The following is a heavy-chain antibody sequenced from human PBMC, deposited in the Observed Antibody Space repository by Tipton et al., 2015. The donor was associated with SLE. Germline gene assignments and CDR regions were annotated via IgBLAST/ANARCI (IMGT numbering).Heavy chain of an antibody. Sequence: TLSLTCTVSGGSISSYYWSWIRQPPGKGLEWIGYIYYSGSTNYNPSLKSRVTTSVDTSKNQFSLKLSSVTAADTAVYYCARAVNWGLFDYWGQGTLVTVSS. CDR2: IYYSGST. D-gene: IGHD7-27*01. J-gene: IGHJ4*02. V-gene: IGHV4-59*01. CDR1: GGSISSYY. CDR3: ARAVNWGLFDY.